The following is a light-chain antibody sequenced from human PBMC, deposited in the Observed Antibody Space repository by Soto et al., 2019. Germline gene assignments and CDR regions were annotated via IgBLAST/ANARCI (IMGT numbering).Light chain of an antibody. Sequence: QSVLTQPPSLSGTPGQRVTISCSGSSSNIAGNTVHWYQHLPGTAPKLLIYINDQRPSGVPGRFSASTSGTSASLAISGLQSDDAADYYCATWDDDLNAAVFGGGTQLTVL. CDR3: ATWDDDLNAAV. J-gene: IGLJ7*01. CDR1: SSNIAGNT. V-gene: IGLV1-44*01. CDR2: IND.